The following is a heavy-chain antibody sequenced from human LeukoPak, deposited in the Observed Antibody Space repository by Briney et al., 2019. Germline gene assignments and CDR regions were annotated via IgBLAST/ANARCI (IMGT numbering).Heavy chain of an antibody. CDR1: GGTFSSST. CDR2: IMPLFNTA. J-gene: IGHJ6*03. V-gene: IGHV1-69*05. Sequence: GSSVKVSCKASGGTFSSSTITWVRQAPGQGLEWMGGIMPLFNTANYAQQFQGRVTMTTDESTSTAYLELRSLRFEDTAMYYCARVDRSHFYLDVWGKGATVTVSS. CDR3: ARVDRSHFYLDV.